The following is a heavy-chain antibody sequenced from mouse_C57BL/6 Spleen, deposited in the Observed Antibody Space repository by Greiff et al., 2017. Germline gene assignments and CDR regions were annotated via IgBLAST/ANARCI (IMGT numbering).Heavy chain of an antibody. V-gene: IGHV1-81*01. CDR3: ASGGQLRLRDYYAMDY. CDR2: IYPRSGNT. Sequence: QVQLQQSGAELARPGASVKLSCKASGYTFTSYGISWVKQRTGQGLEWIGEIYPRSGNTYYNEKFKGKATLTADKSSSTAYMELRSLTSEDSAVYFCASGGQLRLRDYYAMDYWGQGTSVTVSS. CDR1: GYTFTSYG. D-gene: IGHD3-2*02. J-gene: IGHJ4*01.